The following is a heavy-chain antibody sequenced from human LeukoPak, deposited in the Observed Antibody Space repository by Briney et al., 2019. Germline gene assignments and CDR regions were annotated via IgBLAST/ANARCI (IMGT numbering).Heavy chain of an antibody. D-gene: IGHD2-15*01. CDR3: ARAGLMVAATLSTNWFDP. Sequence: SETLSLTCTVSGGSISSSSYYWGWIRQPPGKGLEWIGSIYYSGSTYYNPSLKSRVTISVDTSKNQFSLKLSSVTAADTAVYYCARAGLMVAATLSTNWFDPWGQGTLVTVSS. CDR1: GGSISSSSYY. CDR2: IYYSGST. V-gene: IGHV4-39*01. J-gene: IGHJ5*02.